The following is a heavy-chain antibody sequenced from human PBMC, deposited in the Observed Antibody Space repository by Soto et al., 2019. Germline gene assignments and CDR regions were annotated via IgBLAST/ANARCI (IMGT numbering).Heavy chain of an antibody. CDR2: VSGSGSST. CDR3: AKRLEMSTSYFFDS. Sequence: EVQLLESGGGLVQPGGSLRLACAASGFTFGNYGMVWVRQAPGKGLEWVSGVSGSGSSTYYTDSVKGRLTISRDNSKNTVYRQMDSLRAEDTAIYYCAKRLEMSTSYFFDSRGHGTLVTVS. D-gene: IGHD3-16*01. CDR1: GFTFGNYG. V-gene: IGHV3-23*01. J-gene: IGHJ4*01.